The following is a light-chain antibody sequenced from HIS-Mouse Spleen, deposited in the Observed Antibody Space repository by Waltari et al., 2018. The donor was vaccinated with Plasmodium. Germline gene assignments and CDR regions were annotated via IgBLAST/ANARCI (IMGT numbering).Light chain of an antibody. Sequence: SYELTQPPSVSVSPGQTARLTCSGDAFPNQYSYWYQQKSGQAPVLVIYEDSKRPYGIPERFSGSSSGTMATLTISGAQVEDEADYYCYSTDSSGNHRGVFGGGTKLTVL. CDR2: EDS. V-gene: IGLV3-10*01. J-gene: IGLJ3*02. CDR3: YSTDSSGNHRGV. CDR1: AFPNQY.